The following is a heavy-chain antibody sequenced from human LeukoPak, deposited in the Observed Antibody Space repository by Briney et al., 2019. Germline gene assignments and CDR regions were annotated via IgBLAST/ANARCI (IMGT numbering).Heavy chain of an antibody. J-gene: IGHJ4*02. CDR2: ISYDRSNK. V-gene: IGHV3-33*01. Sequence: GGCLRLSCAASGFTTRRYGMHRVSHTLRKALASGTVISYDRSNKYYAGSVEGRLTISRDNCKNTLYLQMNSLRAEDAAVYDFAREPTSYYYFVCWGQGTLVTVSS. D-gene: IGHD1-26*01. CDR1: GFTTRRYG. CDR3: AREPTSYYYFVC.